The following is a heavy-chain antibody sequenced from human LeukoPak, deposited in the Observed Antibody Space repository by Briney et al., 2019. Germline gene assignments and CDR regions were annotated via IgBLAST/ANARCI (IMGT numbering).Heavy chain of an antibody. Sequence: GASVKVSCKASGYTFRQYSISWVRQAPGKGFEWMGWVSPSHTTRVYAQEFQGRVTMTADTNTNTVSMELRSLRFDDTAVYFCARDYILPLETDNGDGFAIWGLGTVVTVSS. V-gene: IGHV1-18*01. CDR1: GYTFRQYS. J-gene: IGHJ3*02. D-gene: IGHD3-3*02. CDR2: VSPSHTTR. CDR3: ARDYILPLETDNGDGFAI.